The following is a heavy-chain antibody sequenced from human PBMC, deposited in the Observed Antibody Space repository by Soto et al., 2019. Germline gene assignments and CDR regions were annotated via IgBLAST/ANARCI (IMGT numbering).Heavy chain of an antibody. Sequence: HITLKESGPTLVKPTQTLTLTCSVSGFSFSTPGVGVGWIRQPPGKPPEWLALIYWDDDKRYSPSLRSRLTLTKDASRNQVVLIVTNMDPLDTGTYYCAHSPPYHNNWYPDYWGQGTLVTVSS. V-gene: IGHV2-5*02. CDR3: AHSPPYHNNWYPDY. CDR1: GFSFSTPGVG. D-gene: IGHD1-1*01. J-gene: IGHJ4*02. CDR2: IYWDDDK.